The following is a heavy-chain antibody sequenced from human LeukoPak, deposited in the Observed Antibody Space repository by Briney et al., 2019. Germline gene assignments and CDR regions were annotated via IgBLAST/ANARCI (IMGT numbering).Heavy chain of an antibody. D-gene: IGHD2-15*01. CDR3: AKGRGYCTGGSCYSDY. J-gene: IGHJ4*02. Sequence: SEGSLRLSCTASGFTFSNYAMSWVRQAPGKGLEWVSTISGSDGSTYYADSVKGRFTISRDNSKNTLYLQMNSLRVEDTAIYYCAKGRGYCTGGSCYSDYWGQGTLVTVSS. CDR1: GFTFSNYA. CDR2: ISGSDGST. V-gene: IGHV3-23*01.